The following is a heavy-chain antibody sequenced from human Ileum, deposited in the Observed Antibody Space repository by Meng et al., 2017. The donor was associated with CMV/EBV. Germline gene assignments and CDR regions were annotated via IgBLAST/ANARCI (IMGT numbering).Heavy chain of an antibody. CDR1: GDSIRTYW. V-gene: IGHV4-59*01. CDR2: IHHSGTT. J-gene: IGHJ5*02. CDR3: ARDSYHYGSSTYNWFDP. Sequence: SETLSLTCTVSGDSIRTYWWSWIRQSPGKGLEWIGYIHHSGTTNHNPSLRSRVIMSVDTSNNQFFLKLTSVTAADTAVYYCARDSYHYGSSTYNWFDPWGQGILVTVSS. D-gene: IGHD3-10*01.